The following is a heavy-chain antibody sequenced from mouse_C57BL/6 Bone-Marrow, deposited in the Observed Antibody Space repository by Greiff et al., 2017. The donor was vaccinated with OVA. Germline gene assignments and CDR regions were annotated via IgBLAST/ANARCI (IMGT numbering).Heavy chain of an antibody. CDR3: ARGYGRLFDY. D-gene: IGHD1-1*01. CDR1: GYTFTDYY. V-gene: IGHV1-26*01. CDR2: INPNNGGT. J-gene: IGHJ2*01. Sequence: VQLQQSGPELVKPGASVKISCKASGYTFTDYYMNWVKQSHGKSLEWIGDINPNNGGTSYNQKFKGKATLTVDKSSSTAYMELRSLTSEDSAVYYCARGYGRLFDYWGQGTTLTVSS.